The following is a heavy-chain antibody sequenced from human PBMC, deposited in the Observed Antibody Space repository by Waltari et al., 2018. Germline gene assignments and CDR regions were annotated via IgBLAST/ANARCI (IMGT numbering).Heavy chain of an antibody. Sequence: SGITFSNYAINWVRLAPGTGLEWVSAITVGDDTYYADSVKGRFTISRDTSKDTVHLQMNGLRAEDTAVYYCATPFYNWDDPLHSWGQGTLVTVSS. V-gene: IGHV3-23*01. CDR2: ITVGDDT. CDR3: ATPFYNWDDPLHS. CDR1: GITFSNYA. J-gene: IGHJ4*02. D-gene: IGHD1-20*01.